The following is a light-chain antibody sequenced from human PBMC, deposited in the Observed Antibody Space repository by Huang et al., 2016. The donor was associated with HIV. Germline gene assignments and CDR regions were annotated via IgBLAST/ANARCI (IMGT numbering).Light chain of an antibody. V-gene: IGKV3-15*01. Sequence: EIVMTQSPVTLSVSPGERATLSCRASQSVGSNLAWYQHKPGQAPRLLMYDAFTRATGVPARFSGSESGTEFTLTISNLQSEDFAVYYCQQYNNWPLTFGGGTKVEIK. CDR2: DAF. J-gene: IGKJ4*01. CDR3: QQYNNWPLT. CDR1: QSVGSN.